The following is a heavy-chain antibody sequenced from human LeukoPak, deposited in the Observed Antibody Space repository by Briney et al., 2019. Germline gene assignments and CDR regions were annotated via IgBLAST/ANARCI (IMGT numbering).Heavy chain of an antibody. CDR3: ARVAAPNWFDP. D-gene: IGHD6-13*01. CDR2: IIPILGIA. V-gene: IGHV1-69*04. Sequence: VASVKVSCKASGGTFSSYAISWVRQAPGQGLEWMGRIIPILGIANYAQTFQGRVTITADKSTSTAYMELSSLRSEDTAVYYCARVAAPNWFDPWGQGTLVTVSS. J-gene: IGHJ5*02. CDR1: GGTFSSYA.